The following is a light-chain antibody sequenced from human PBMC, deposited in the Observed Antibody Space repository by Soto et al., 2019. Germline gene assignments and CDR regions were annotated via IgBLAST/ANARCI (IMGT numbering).Light chain of an antibody. CDR1: SSDVGGYNY. Sequence: QSALTQPPSASGSPGQSVTISCTGTSSDVGGYNYVSWYQQHPGKAPKLMIYEVSKRPSGVPDRFSGSKSGNTASLTVSGVQAEDEADYYCSSYAGNNFYVFGTGTKVTVL. CDR3: SSYAGNNFYV. CDR2: EVS. V-gene: IGLV2-8*01. J-gene: IGLJ1*01.